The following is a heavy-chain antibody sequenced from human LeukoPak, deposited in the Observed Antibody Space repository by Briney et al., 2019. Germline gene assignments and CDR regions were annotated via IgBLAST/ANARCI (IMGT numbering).Heavy chain of an antibody. CDR2: IKKDGSEK. Sequence: GGSLRLPCAASGFTFSSYWMFWVRQPPGKGLEWVATIKKDGSEKDYVDSVKGRFTISRDNAENSLSLQMNSLRGDDTAIYYCVGGSGWLFDYWGQGTLVTVSS. D-gene: IGHD6-19*01. CDR1: GFTFSSYW. V-gene: IGHV3-7*01. J-gene: IGHJ4*02. CDR3: VGGSGWLFDY.